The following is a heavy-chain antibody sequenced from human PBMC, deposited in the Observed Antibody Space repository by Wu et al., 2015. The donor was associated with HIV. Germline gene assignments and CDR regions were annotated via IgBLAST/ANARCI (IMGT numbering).Heavy chain of an antibody. J-gene: IGHJ6*02. D-gene: IGHD2-21*02. V-gene: IGHV1-69*05. CDR3: ARDLRWKDIVVVTASYYGMDV. CDR2: IIPMFGTA. Sequence: QVQLVQSGAEVKKPGSSVKVSCKASGGTFNSYAINWVRQAPGQGLEWMGGIIPMFGTANYEQKFQGRVTITTDESTNTAYMELSSLRSEDTAVYYCARDLRWKDIVVVTASYYGMDVWGQGTTVTVSS. CDR1: GGTFNSYA.